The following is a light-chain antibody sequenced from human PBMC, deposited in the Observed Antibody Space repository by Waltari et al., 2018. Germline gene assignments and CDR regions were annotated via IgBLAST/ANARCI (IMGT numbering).Light chain of an antibody. V-gene: IGLV1-51*02. J-gene: IGLJ2*01. Sequence: QSVLTQPPSVSAAPGQKVTISCSGSSPNIGNDYVTWYQQPPGTAPKLFIYENNKRPSGIPDRFSGSKSGTSATLGITGLQTGDEADYYCGTWDTSLSALIFGGGTKLTVL. CDR2: ENN. CDR3: GTWDTSLSALI. CDR1: SPNIGNDY.